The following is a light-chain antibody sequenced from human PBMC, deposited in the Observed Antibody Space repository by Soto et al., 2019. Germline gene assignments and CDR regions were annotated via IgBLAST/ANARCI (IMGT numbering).Light chain of an antibody. Sequence: QSALTQPASVSGAPGQSITISCTGTSNDVGGYKYVSWYQQRPGTAPKLIMFEVNNRPSGVSDRFSGSRSANTASLTISGLQAQDEADHYCSSYSSNNILSYVFGTGTQLTVL. CDR2: EVN. CDR3: SSYSSNNILSYV. J-gene: IGLJ1*01. V-gene: IGLV2-14*03. CDR1: SNDVGGYKY.